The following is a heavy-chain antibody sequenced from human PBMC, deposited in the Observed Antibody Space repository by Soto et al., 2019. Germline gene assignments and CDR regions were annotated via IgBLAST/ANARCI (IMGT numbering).Heavy chain of an antibody. CDR1: GGSISSGGYY. D-gene: IGHD7-27*01. J-gene: IGHJ4*02. Sequence: QVQLQESGPGLVKPSQTLSLTCTVSGGSISSGGYYWSWIRQHPGKGLGWIGYIYYSGSTYYNPSLKSRVTISVDTSKNQFSLKLSSVTAADTAGYYCARDHGHGETGDGGFDYWGQGTLVTVSA. V-gene: IGHV4-31*03. CDR2: IYYSGST. CDR3: ARDHGHGETGDGGFDY.